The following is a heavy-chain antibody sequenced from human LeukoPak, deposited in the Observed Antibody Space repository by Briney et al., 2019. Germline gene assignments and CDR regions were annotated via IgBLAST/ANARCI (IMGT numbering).Heavy chain of an antibody. Sequence: PAGRSLRLSCAASGFTFSSYGMHWVRQAPGKGLEYVSAISSNGGSTYYANSVKGRFTISRDNSKNTLYLQMGSLRAEDMAVYYCARSGSYSFPDYGMDVWGQGTTVTVSS. CDR1: GFTFSSYG. J-gene: IGHJ6*02. V-gene: IGHV3-64*01. CDR3: ARSGSYSFPDYGMDV. D-gene: IGHD1-26*01. CDR2: ISSNGGST.